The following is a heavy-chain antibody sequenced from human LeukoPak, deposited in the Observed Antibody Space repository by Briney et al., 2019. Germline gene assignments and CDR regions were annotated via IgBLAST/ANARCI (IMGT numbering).Heavy chain of an antibody. D-gene: IGHD2-15*01. V-gene: IGHV4-61*02. CDR2: IYTNGIT. CDR3: ARDPVGHCSGGSCPPGYYYGMDV. CDR1: GGSVSSGSYH. J-gene: IGHJ6*02. Sequence: PSETLSLTCTVSGGSVSSGSYHWSWIRQPAGKGLEWIGRIYTNGITHYNPSLKSRVTMSIDMSKNQFSLKLSSVTAADTAVYYCARDPVGHCSGGSCPPGYYYGMDVWGQGTTVTVSS.